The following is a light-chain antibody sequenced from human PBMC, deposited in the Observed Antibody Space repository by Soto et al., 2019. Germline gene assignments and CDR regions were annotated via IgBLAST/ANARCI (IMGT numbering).Light chain of an antibody. CDR1: QNIDKY. V-gene: IGKV1-9*01. J-gene: IGKJ2*01. CDR2: AAS. Sequence: DIRMTQSPASLSASVGDRVTVTCRASQNIDKYLHWYQQKPGKAPNLLISAASTLQSGVPSRFSGSGSETEFTLTITSLQPEDSATYYCQQRNSYPRTFGQGTKVDIK. CDR3: QQRNSYPRT.